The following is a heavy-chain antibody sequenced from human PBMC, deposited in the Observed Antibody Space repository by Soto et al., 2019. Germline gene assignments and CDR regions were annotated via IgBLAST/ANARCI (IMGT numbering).Heavy chain of an antibody. CDR3: ATDADIVATIFFRY. J-gene: IGHJ4*02. CDR1: GYTLTELS. Sequence: ASVKVSCKVSGYTLTELSMHWVRQAPGKGLEWMGGFDPEDGETIYAQKFQGRVTMTEDTSTDTAYMELSSLRSEDTAVYYCATDADIVATIFFRYWGQGTLVTVSS. V-gene: IGHV1-24*01. D-gene: IGHD5-12*01. CDR2: FDPEDGET.